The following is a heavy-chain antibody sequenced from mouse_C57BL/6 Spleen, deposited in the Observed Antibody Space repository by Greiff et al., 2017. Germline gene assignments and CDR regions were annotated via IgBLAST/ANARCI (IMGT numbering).Heavy chain of an antibody. CDR3: ARGADYDRAVWAMDY. V-gene: IGHV1-39*01. CDR1: GYSFPDYN. Sequence: VQLQQSGPELVKPGASVKISCKASGYSFPDYNMNWVKQSNGKSLEWIGVLNPNSGTTSYNQKFKGKATLPVDHSSSTAYMPLNSLTSEASSVLYCARGADYDRAVWAMDYWGQGTSVTVSS. CDR2: LNPNSGTT. D-gene: IGHD2-4*01. J-gene: IGHJ4*01.